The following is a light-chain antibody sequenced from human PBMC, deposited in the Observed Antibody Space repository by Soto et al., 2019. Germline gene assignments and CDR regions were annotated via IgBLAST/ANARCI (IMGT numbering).Light chain of an antibody. CDR1: QGIGIY. Sequence: DIQMTQSPSSLSASVGDRVTITCRASQGIGIYLSWYQQKSGEVPRLLIYTASTLQSGVPSSFSGSRSGTDFTLTISSLQPEDSATYYCQKNVGYPRTFGEGTKVEIK. CDR3: QKNVGYPRT. CDR2: TAS. J-gene: IGKJ4*02. V-gene: IGKV1-27*01.